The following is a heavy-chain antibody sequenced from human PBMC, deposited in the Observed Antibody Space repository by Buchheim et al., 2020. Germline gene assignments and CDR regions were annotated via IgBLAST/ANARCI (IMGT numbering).Heavy chain of an antibody. CDR3: GSGVAVAGIFYYYAMDV. J-gene: IGHJ6*02. CDR1: GYSFTNYY. CDR2: VNPSSGST. V-gene: IGHV1-46*03. Sequence: QVQLVQSGAEVKKPGASVKVSCKASGYSFTNYYVHWVRQAPGQGLEWMGVVNPSSGSTDYAPKFQGRVTVTRDTSARTVYMELSSLKSEDTAVYYCGSGVAVAGIFYYYAMDVWGQGT. D-gene: IGHD6-19*01.